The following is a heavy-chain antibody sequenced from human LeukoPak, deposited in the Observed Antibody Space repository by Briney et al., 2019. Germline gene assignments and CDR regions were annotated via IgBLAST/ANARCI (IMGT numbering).Heavy chain of an antibody. V-gene: IGHV3-53*01. CDR2: IYSGGNT. J-gene: IGHJ4*02. D-gene: IGHD1-26*01. CDR1: GFTVSSNS. Sequence: GGSLRLSCTVSGFTVSSNSMSWVRQAPGKGLEWVSFIYSGGNTHYSDSVKGRFTISRDNSKNTLYLQMNSLRADDTAVYYCARGYSGSYYFDYWGQGTLVTVSS. CDR3: ARGYSGSYYFDY.